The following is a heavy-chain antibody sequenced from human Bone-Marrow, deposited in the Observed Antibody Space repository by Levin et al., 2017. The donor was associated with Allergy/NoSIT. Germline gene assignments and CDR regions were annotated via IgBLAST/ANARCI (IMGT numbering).Heavy chain of an antibody. D-gene: IGHD7-27*01. J-gene: IGHJ6*02. CDR2: ISYDGSNK. Sequence: GESLRLSCAASGFTFSSYAMHWVRQAPGKGLEWVAVISYDGSNKYYADSVKGRFTISRDNSKNTLYLQMNSLRAEDTAVYYCARVSRSQEAKTGDLSATQHLKRLPWNGGGDGMDVWGQGTTVTVSS. CDR1: GFTFSSYA. CDR3: ARVSRSQEAKTGDLSATQHLKRLPWNGGGDGMDV. V-gene: IGHV3-30-3*01.